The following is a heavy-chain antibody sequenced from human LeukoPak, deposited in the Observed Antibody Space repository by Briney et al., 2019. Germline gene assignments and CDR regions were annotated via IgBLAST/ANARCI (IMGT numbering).Heavy chain of an antibody. CDR2: ISGSGGST. Sequence: GGSLRLSCAASGFTFSSYAMSWVRQAPGKGLEWVSAISGSGGSTHYADSVKGRFTISRDNPKNTLYLQMNSLRAEDTAVYYCAKDAPVNIVAVPAANSWGQGTLVTVSS. D-gene: IGHD2-2*01. CDR3: AKDAPVNIVAVPAANS. J-gene: IGHJ4*02. V-gene: IGHV3-23*01. CDR1: GFTFSSYA.